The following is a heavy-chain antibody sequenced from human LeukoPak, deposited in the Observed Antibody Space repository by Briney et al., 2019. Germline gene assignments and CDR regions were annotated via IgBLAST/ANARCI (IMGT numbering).Heavy chain of an antibody. CDR1: GGSISSSSYY. Sequence: PSETLSLTCTVSGGSISSSSYYWGWIRQPPGKGLEWIGSIYYSGSTYYNPSLKSRVTISVDTSKNQFSLKLSSVTAADTAVYYCARDRERGWFDPWGQGTLVTVSS. D-gene: IGHD1-1*01. J-gene: IGHJ5*02. CDR3: ARDRERGWFDP. V-gene: IGHV4-39*07. CDR2: IYYSGST.